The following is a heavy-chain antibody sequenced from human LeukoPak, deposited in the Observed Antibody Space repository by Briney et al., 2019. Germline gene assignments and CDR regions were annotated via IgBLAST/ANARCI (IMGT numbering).Heavy chain of an antibody. Sequence: GASVKVSCKASGYTFTGYYMHWVRPAPGQGLEWMGWINPNSGGTNYAQKFQGRVTMTRDTSISTAYMELSRLRSDDTAVYYCARSLAIVVVPTNWFDPWGQGTLVTVSS. V-gene: IGHV1-2*02. CDR2: INPNSGGT. CDR1: GYTFTGYY. D-gene: IGHD2-2*01. CDR3: ARSLAIVVVPTNWFDP. J-gene: IGHJ5*02.